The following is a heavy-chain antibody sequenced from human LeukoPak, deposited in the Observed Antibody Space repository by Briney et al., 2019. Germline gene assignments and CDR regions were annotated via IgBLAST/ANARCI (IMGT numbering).Heavy chain of an antibody. D-gene: IGHD2-15*01. J-gene: IGHJ4*02. V-gene: IGHV3-7*01. CDR3: ATTFPYCSDGTCAL. CDR1: GLTFSRYW. Sequence: GGSLRLSCTVSGLTFSRYWMSWARQAPGKGLEWVANINQDGNRENYVDSVKGRFSISRDNAKNSLFLQMHSLRAEDTAVYYCATTFPYCSDGTCALGGQGTLVTVSS. CDR2: INQDGNRE.